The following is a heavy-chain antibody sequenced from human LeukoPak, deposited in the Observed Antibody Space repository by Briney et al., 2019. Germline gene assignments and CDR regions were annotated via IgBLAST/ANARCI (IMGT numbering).Heavy chain of an antibody. Sequence: SVKVSCKASGGTFSSYAISWVRQAPGQGLEWMGRIIPIFGTANYAQKFQGRVTITTDEYTSTVYMELSSLRSEDTAVYYCASGTSYYGSGRGGWFDPWGQGTLVTASS. D-gene: IGHD3-10*01. CDR1: GGTFSSYA. CDR2: IIPIFGTA. CDR3: ASGTSYYGSGRGGWFDP. V-gene: IGHV1-69*05. J-gene: IGHJ5*02.